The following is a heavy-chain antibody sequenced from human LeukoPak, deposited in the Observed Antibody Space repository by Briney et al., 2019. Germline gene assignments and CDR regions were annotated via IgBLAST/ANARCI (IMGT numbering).Heavy chain of an antibody. D-gene: IGHD2-2*01. Sequence: ASVKVSCKAPGYTFTSYGISWVRQAPGQGLEWMGWISAYNGNTNYAQKLQGRVTMTTDTSTSTAYMELRSLRSDDTAVYYCAKSRGDCSSTSCSFDYWGQGTLVTVSS. CDR1: GYTFTSYG. CDR2: ISAYNGNT. V-gene: IGHV1-18*01. J-gene: IGHJ4*02. CDR3: AKSRGDCSSTSCSFDY.